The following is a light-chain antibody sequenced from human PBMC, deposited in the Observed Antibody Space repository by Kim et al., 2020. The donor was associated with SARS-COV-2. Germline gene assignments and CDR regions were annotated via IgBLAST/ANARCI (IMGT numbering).Light chain of an antibody. J-gene: IGKJ4*01. V-gene: IGKV1-9*01. Sequence: ASVGDRVTMTCRASQGISSYLAWYQQKPGKAPKLLIYAASTLQSGVPSRFSGSGSGTEFTRTISSLQPEDFATYYCQQLNSYPLTYGGGTKVDIK. CDR2: AAS. CDR1: QGISSY. CDR3: QQLNSYPLT.